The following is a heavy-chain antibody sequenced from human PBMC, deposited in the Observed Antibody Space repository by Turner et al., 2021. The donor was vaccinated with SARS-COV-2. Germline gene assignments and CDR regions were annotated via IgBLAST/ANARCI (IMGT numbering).Heavy chain of an antibody. D-gene: IGHD1-7*01. J-gene: IGHJ4*02. Sequence: QVQLVESGGGLVKPGGSLRLSWSAPGFTFSDFYMSWIRQAPGKGLEWVSYISGGGSTIYYADSVKGRFTISRDNAKNSLYLHMNSLRAEDTAVYYCAREENYVFDYWGQGTLVAVSS. CDR1: GFTFSDFY. CDR2: ISGGGSTI. CDR3: AREENYVFDY. V-gene: IGHV3-11*01.